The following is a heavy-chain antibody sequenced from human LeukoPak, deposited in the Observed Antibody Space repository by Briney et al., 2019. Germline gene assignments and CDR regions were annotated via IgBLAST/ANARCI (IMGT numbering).Heavy chain of an antibody. D-gene: IGHD3-22*01. CDR3: ARAHYYDSSGYYYFDY. Sequence: SETLSLTCTVSGGSISSYYWSWIRQPAGKGLEWIGRIYTSGSTNYNPSLKSRVTMSVDTSKNQFSLKLSSVTAADTAVYYCARAHYYDSSGYYYFDYWGQGTLVTVSS. CDR2: IYTSGST. V-gene: IGHV4-4*07. J-gene: IGHJ4*02. CDR1: GGSISSYY.